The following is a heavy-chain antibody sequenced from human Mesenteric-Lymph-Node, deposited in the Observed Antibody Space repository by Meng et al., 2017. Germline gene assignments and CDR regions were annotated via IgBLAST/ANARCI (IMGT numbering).Heavy chain of an antibody. V-gene: IGHV1-3*04. D-gene: IGHD3-22*01. CDR1: GYTFTSYF. Sequence: ASVKVSCKASGYTFTSYFIHWVRQAPGQRLEWMAWVNTGNGNTKYSQKFQGRVTITMDTSARIVYMDLGSLISEDTAVYYCATYFYDNSGYWRYFDYWGQGTLVTVSS. CDR2: VNTGNGNT. J-gene: IGHJ4*02. CDR3: ATYFYDNSGYWRYFDY.